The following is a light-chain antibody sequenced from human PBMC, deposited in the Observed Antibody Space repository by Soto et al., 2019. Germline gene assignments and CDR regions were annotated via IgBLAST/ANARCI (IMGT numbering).Light chain of an antibody. CDR3: QTWATGIRV. J-gene: IGLJ2*01. CDR2: LNSDGSH. V-gene: IGLV4-69*01. Sequence: QLVLTQSPSASASLGASVKFTCTLSSGHSSYAIAWHQQQPEKGPRYLMKLNSDGSHSKGDGIPDRFSGSSSGAERYLTISGLQSEDEADYYCQTWATGIRVFGGGTKLTVL. CDR1: SGHSSYA.